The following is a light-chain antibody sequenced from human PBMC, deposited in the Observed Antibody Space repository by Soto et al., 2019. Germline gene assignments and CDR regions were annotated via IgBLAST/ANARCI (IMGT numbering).Light chain of an antibody. CDR1: SFRSKS. CDR3: QVWDSSSDHPV. CDR2: DDR. J-gene: IGLJ2*01. V-gene: IGLV3-21*02. Sequence: SYELTQPPSVSVAPGQTARITCGGNSFRSKSLHWYQQKPGQAPVLVVYDDRDRPSGIAGRFSGSNSGNTATLTISRVEAGDEADYYCQVWDSSSDHPVFGGGTKVTVL.